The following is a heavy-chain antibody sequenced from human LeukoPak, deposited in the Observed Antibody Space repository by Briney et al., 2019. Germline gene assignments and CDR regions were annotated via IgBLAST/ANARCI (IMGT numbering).Heavy chain of an antibody. CDR3: ARVSGYKSGDHFDY. CDR1: GGTFSSYA. J-gene: IGHJ4*02. D-gene: IGHD5-24*01. CDR2: IIPTLGIA. V-gene: IGHV1-69*04. Sequence: SVKVSCKASGGTFSSYAISWVRQAPGQGLEWMGRIIPTLGIANYAQKFQGRVTITADKSTSTACMELSSLRSEDTAVYYCARVSGYKSGDHFDYWGQGTLVTVSS.